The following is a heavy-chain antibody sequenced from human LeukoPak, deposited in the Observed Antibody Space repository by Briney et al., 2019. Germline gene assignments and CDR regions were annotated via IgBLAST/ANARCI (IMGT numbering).Heavy chain of an antibody. Sequence: GGSLRLSCAASGFTFSSYAMHWVRQAPGKGLEWVAVISYDGSNKYYADSVKGRFTISRDNSKNTLYLQMGGLRAEDMAVYYCARDGLVWSGYSAYMDVWGKGTTVTVSS. D-gene: IGHD3-3*01. V-gene: IGHV3-30*14. CDR2: ISYDGSNK. CDR3: ARDGLVWSGYSAYMDV. CDR1: GFTFSSYA. J-gene: IGHJ6*03.